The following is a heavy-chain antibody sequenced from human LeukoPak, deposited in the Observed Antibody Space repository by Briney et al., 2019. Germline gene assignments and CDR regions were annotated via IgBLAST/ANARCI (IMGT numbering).Heavy chain of an antibody. Sequence: ASVKVSYKASGYTFTSYGISWVGQAAGQGREGMGWTSAYNGNTNYAQKLQGRVTMTTDTSTSTAYMELRSLRSDDTAVYYCARVAWAVAGREGDWFDPWGQGTLVTVSS. J-gene: IGHJ5*02. CDR3: ARVAWAVAGREGDWFDP. V-gene: IGHV1-18*01. CDR1: GYTFTSYG. D-gene: IGHD6-19*01. CDR2: TSAYNGNT.